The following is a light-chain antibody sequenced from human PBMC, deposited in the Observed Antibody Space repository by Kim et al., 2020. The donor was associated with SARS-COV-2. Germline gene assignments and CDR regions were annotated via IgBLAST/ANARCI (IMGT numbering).Light chain of an antibody. V-gene: IGKV3-20*01. Sequence: EIVLTQSPGTLSLPPGERVTLSCRASQSLSGNYLAWYQQKPGQAPRLLIYGASIRATGIPDRFSGSGSGTDFTLTISRLEPEDFAVYYCQQYGSSPRTFGQGTKVEI. CDR3: QQYGSSPRT. CDR2: GAS. CDR1: QSLSGNY. J-gene: IGKJ1*01.